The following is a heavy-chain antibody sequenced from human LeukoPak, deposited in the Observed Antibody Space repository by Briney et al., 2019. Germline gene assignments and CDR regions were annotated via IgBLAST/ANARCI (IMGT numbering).Heavy chain of an antibody. J-gene: IGHJ4*02. V-gene: IGHV4-59*01. D-gene: IGHD3-22*01. CDR2: IYYCGST. CDR1: GGSISTYY. Sequence: PSETLSLTCTVSGGSISTYYWSWIRQPPGKGLEWIGYIYYCGSTSYNPSLKSRVTISVDTSNNHFSLKLSSVTAADTAVYYCARIPTGGSGYYSMDYWGQGTLVTVSS. CDR3: ARIPTGGSGYYSMDY.